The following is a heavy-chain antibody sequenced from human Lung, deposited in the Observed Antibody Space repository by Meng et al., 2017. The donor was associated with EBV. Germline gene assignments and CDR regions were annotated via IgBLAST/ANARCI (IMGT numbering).Heavy chain of an antibody. CDR2: INEDGTIT. Sequence: GECRGALVSSGGSRGLACAASGFTLRRYWMHWVRQGPGKEPLWVSRINEDGTITNYAASVKRPFTISRDNAKNTLYLQMNNLRAEDTAVYYCSRDLAGSDDYWGRGTLVTVSS. V-gene: IGHV3-74*01. D-gene: IGHD1-14*01. J-gene: IGHJ4*02. CDR1: GFTLRRYW. CDR3: SRDLAGSDDY.